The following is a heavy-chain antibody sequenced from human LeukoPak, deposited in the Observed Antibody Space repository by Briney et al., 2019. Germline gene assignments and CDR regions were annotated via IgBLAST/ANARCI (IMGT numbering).Heavy chain of an antibody. CDR3: ASGPSSGWYGYYYYMDV. CDR2: MNPNSGNT. CDR1: GYTFTSYD. D-gene: IGHD6-19*01. J-gene: IGHJ6*03. Sequence: GASVKVSCKASGYTFTSYDINWVRQATGQGLEWMGWMNPNSGNTGYAQKFQGRVTMTRNTSISTAYMELSSLRSEDTAVYYWASGPSSGWYGYYYYMDVWGKGTTVTVSS. V-gene: IGHV1-8*01.